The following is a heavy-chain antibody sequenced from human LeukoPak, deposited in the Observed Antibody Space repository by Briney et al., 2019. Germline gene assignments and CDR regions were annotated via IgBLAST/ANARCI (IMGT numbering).Heavy chain of an antibody. D-gene: IGHD6-6*01. CDR3: ARVWGIAAGPAAVGRGGRYHFDY. V-gene: IGHV4-34*01. J-gene: IGHJ4*02. CDR2: INHSGST. Sequence: SETLSLTCAVYGGSFSGYYWSWIRQPPGKGLEWIGEINHSGSTNYNMTVKSRVTISVDTSKYQFSLKLSSVTAADTAVYYCARVWGIAAGPAAVGRGGRYHFDYWGQGNLVTVSS. CDR1: GGSFSGYY.